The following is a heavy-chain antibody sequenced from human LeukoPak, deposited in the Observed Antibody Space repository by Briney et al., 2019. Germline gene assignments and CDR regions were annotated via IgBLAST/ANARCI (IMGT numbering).Heavy chain of an antibody. D-gene: IGHD2-2*01. CDR3: AREGDLRYCSSTSCLYNWFDP. CDR1: GYTFTSYG. CDR2: ISAYNGNT. V-gene: IGHV1-18*01. J-gene: IGHJ5*02. Sequence: GASVKVSCKASGYTFTSYGISWVRQAPGQGLEWMGWISAYNGNTNYAQKLQGRVTMTTDTSTSTAYMELRSLRSDGTAVYYCAREGDLRYCSSTSCLYNWFDPWGQGTLVTVSS.